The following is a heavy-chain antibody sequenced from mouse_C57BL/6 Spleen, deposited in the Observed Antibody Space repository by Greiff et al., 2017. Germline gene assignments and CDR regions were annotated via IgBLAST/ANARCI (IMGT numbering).Heavy chain of an antibody. CDR2: ISSGGSYN. D-gene: IGHD2-3*01. J-gene: IGHJ3*01. V-gene: IGHV5-6*01. CDR3: ASLYDGYFFAY. Sequence: EVKLMESGGDLVKPGGSLKLSCAASGFTFSSYGMSWVRQTPDKRLEWVATISSGGSYNYYPDSVTGRFTISSDNAKNTLYLQMSSLKSENTAMYYCASLYDGYFFAYWGQGTLVTVSA. CDR1: GFTFSSYG.